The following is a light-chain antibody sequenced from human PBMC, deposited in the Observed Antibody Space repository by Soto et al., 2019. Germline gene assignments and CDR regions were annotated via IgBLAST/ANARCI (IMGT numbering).Light chain of an antibody. CDR1: ISDVGGYNY. V-gene: IGLV2-14*01. CDR2: EVS. J-gene: IGLJ1*01. CDR3: RSYTSSSTLV. Sequence: QSILTQAASVSGSRGQSITIACTGTISDVGGYNYVSWYQQHPGKAPKLMIYEVSNRPSGVSNRFSGSKSGNTASLTISGLQAEDEADYYCRSYTSSSTLVFGTGTKVTVL.